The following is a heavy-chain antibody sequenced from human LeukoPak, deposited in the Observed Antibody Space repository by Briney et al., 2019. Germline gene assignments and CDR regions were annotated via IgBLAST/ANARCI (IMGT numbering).Heavy chain of an antibody. CDR2: ISSVSSYI. CDR1: GFTFSTYS. CDR3: ARDEYSSSWRTRLVPLDY. Sequence: PGGSLRLSCAVSGFTFSTYSMNWVRHAPGKGLEWVSSISSVSSYIYYGDSVKGRFTICRDNAKNSLYLQMNSLRAEDTAAYYCARDEYSSSWRTRLVPLDYWGQGTLVTVSS. J-gene: IGHJ4*02. V-gene: IGHV3-21*01. D-gene: IGHD6-13*01.